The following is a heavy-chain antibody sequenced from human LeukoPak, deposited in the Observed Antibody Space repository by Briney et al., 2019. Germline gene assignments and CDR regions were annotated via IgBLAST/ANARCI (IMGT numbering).Heavy chain of an antibody. CDR3: ARDPVRLCSTSCALGDY. D-gene: IGHD2-2*01. Sequence: ASVKVSCKASGYTFTSYGISWVRQAPGQGLEWMGWISAYNGNTNYAQKLQGRVTMTTDTSTGTAYMELRSLRSDDTAVYYCARDPVRLCSTSCALGDYWGQGTLVTVSS. CDR2: ISAYNGNT. CDR1: GYTFTSYG. J-gene: IGHJ4*02. V-gene: IGHV1-18*01.